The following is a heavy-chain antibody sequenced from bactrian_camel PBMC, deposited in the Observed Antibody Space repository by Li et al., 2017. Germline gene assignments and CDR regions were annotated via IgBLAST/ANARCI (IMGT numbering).Heavy chain of an antibody. CDR2: IKGDDEI. D-gene: IGHD1*01. CDR1: GYAYSRYF. Sequence: VQLVESGGGPVQAGGSLILSCVASGYAYSRYFMGWFHQYQGGEREAVASIKGDDEITYADDVKGRFTISRDNDKNTLSLQMNMMEPEDTAMYYCAAQPGLKVVNNRKMYVKAENFNYWGQGTQVTVS. J-gene: IGHJ4*01. CDR3: AAQPGLKVVNNRKMYVKAENFNY. V-gene: IGHV3S56*01.